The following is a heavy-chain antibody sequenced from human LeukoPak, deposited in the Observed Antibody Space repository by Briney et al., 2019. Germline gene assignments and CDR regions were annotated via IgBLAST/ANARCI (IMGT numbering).Heavy chain of an antibody. V-gene: IGHV3-66*02. D-gene: IGHD3-16*01. J-gene: IGHJ4*02. CDR2: IYSGGST. CDR1: GFTVSSNY. Sequence: GGSLRLSCAASGFTVSSNYMSWVRQAPGKGLEWVSVIYSGGSTYYADSVKGRFTISRDNSKNTLYLRMNSLRAEDTAVYYCASQGHYDYVWKAIDYWGQGTLVTVSS. CDR3: ASQGHYDYVWKAIDY.